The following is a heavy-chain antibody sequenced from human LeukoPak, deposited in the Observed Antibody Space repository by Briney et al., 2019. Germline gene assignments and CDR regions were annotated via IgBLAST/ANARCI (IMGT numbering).Heavy chain of an antibody. CDR2: ITPTYGLV. D-gene: IGHD6-13*01. CDR3: ATGTNGLYGSNRFQGYFDD. J-gene: IGHJ4*02. CDR1: GGTFSKYA. Sequence: ASVKVSCKASGGTFSKYAISWVRQAPGQGLEWMGGITPTYGLVHYAQKFQGRVTLTTDTSTGTADLEMNSLTFEDTAVYYCATGTNGLYGSNRFQGYFDDWGQGTPVTVLS. V-gene: IGHV1-69*10.